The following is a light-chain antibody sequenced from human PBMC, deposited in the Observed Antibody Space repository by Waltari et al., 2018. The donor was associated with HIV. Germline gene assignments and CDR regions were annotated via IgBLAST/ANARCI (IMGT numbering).Light chain of an antibody. CDR2: GDT. CDR1: NSNLGAGFD. J-gene: IGLJ3*02. V-gene: IGLV1-40*01. CDR3: QSYDSSLSGLWV. Sequence: SVLTQPPSVSGAPGQLVSIPCTGTNSNLGAGFDVHWYRHSPGTAPKLVIYGDTIRPSGVPDRFSGSRSGNSVTLDITGLRAEDEGDYFCQSYDSSLSGLWVFGAGTRLTVL.